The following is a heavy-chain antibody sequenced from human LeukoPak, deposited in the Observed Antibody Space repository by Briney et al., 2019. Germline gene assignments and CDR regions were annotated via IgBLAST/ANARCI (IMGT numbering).Heavy chain of an antibody. CDR1: GFTFSSYA. CDR3: ARDPRFLEWSLSAYYYYMDV. V-gene: IGHV3-30-3*01. D-gene: IGHD3-3*01. J-gene: IGHJ6*03. CDR2: ISYDGSNK. Sequence: GGSLRLSCAASGFTFSSYAMHWVRQAPGKGLEWVAVISYDGSNKYYADSVKGRFTISRDNSKNTLYLQMNSLRAEDTAVYYCARDPRFLEWSLSAYYYYMDVWGKGTTVTVSS.